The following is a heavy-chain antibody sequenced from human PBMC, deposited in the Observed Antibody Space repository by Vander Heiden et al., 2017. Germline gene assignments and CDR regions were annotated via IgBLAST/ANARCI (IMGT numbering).Heavy chain of an antibody. CDR2: SRNKGQGYTT. V-gene: IGHV3-72*01. CDR3: ATSSSGADY. Sequence: EVQLVESGGGLVRPGGSLRLSCAASGFAFSDHYIDWVRQAPGKGLEGVGRSRNKGQGYTTTYAASVRGRFTFSRDESKNSLYLQMSSLKSEDTPFYYGATSSSGADYWAQGTLVPVS. CDR1: GFAFSDHY. J-gene: IGHJ4*02.